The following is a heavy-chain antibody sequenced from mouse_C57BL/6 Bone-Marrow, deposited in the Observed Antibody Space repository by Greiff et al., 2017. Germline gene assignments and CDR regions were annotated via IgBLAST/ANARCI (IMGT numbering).Heavy chain of an antibody. CDR2: IDPEDGDT. Sequence: EVHLVESGAELVRPGASVKLSCTASGFNIKDYYMHWVKQRPEQGLEWIGRIDPEDGDTEYAPKFQGKATMTADTSSNPAYLQLSSLTSEDTAVYYFTTFFDYWGQGTTLTVSS. CDR3: TTFFDY. V-gene: IGHV14-1*01. J-gene: IGHJ2*01. CDR1: GFNIKDYY.